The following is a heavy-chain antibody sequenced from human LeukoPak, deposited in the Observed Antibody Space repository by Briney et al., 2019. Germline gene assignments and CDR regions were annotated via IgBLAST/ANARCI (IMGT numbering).Heavy chain of an antibody. V-gene: IGHV1-69*01. D-gene: IGHD3-10*01. CDR3: ARDSFTMVRGANNWFDP. Sequence: GSSVKVSCKASGGTFSSYAISWVRQAPGQGLEWMGGIIPIFGTANYAQKFQGRVTITADESTSTAYMELSSLRSEDTAVYYCARDSFTMVRGANNWFDPWGQGTLVTVSS. CDR1: GGTFSSYA. CDR2: IIPIFGTA. J-gene: IGHJ5*02.